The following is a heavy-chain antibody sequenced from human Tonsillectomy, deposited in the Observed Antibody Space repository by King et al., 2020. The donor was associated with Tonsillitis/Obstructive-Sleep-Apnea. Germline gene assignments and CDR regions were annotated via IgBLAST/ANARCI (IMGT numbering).Heavy chain of an antibody. Sequence: VQLVESGGGLVKPGGSLRLSCAASGFTFSSYSMNWVRQAPGTGLEGVSSISSSSSYIYYADSVKGRFTISRDNSKNSLYLQMNSLRAEDTAVYYCASLAGGVCYRSYYYYMDVWGKGTTVTVSS. V-gene: IGHV3-21*01. CDR2: ISSSSSYI. CDR1: GFTFSSYS. J-gene: IGHJ6*03. D-gene: IGHD2-8*02. CDR3: ASLAGGVCYRSYYYYMDV.